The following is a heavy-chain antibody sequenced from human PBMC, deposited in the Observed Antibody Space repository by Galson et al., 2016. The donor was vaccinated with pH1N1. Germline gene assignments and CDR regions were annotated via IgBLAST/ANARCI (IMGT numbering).Heavy chain of an antibody. CDR1: GYTFTGNY. J-gene: IGHJ5*02. CDR3: TRVGRLRSDFDP. V-gene: IGHV1-2*02. Sequence: SVKVSCKASGYTFTGNYVHWVRQAPGQGLEWMGWINPDSGGTNYAQRFQGRVTMTRETSISTAYMELRRLTSDDTASYYCTRVGRLRSDFDPWGQGTLVTVSS. D-gene: IGHD3-16*01. CDR2: INPDSGGT.